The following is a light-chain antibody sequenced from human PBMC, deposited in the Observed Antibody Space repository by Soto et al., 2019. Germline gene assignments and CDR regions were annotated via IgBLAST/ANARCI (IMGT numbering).Light chain of an antibody. J-gene: IGKJ1*01. V-gene: IGKV3-15*01. Sequence: EIVWTQAPATVSLSPGERATLSFMASQSVSSNLAWYQQKPGQAPRLLVFATSDRATGVADRFRGSRSGTDFTLTISSLQPEDSATYYCHQYYNRPPWTFGQGTKVDIK. CDR3: HQYYNRPPWT. CDR2: ATS. CDR1: QSVSSN.